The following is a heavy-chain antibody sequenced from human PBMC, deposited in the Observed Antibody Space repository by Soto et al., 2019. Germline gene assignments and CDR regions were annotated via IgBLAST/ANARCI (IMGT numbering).Heavy chain of an antibody. CDR3: ARASRYCSSTSCYLADY. V-gene: IGHV3-33*01. CDR1: GFTFSSYG. Sequence: GGSLRLSCAASGFTFSSYGMHWVRQAPGKGLEWVAVIWYDGSNKYYADSVKGRFTISRDNSKNTLYLQMNSLRAEDTAVYYCARASRYCSSTSCYLADYWGQGTLVTVSS. D-gene: IGHD2-2*01. J-gene: IGHJ4*02. CDR2: IWYDGSNK.